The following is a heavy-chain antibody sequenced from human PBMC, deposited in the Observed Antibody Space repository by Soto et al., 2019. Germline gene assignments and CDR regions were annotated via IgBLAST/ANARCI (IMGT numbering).Heavy chain of an antibody. CDR1: GGSVSSGSYF. CDR3: ATYRTGGTGFDY. V-gene: IGHV4-61*01. CDR2: ISYSGTT. Sequence: QVQLQESGPGLVKPSETLSLTCTVSGGSVSSGSYFWSWIRQPPGKGLEFIGYISYSGTTNYNSSLKSRGTISKDTSEKQFSLKLSSVTAADTAVYYCATYRTGGTGFDYWGQGTLVTVSS. J-gene: IGHJ4*02. D-gene: IGHD1-1*01.